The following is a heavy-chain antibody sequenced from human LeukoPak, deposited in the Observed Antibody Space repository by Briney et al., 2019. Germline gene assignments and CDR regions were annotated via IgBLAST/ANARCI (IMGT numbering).Heavy chain of an antibody. CDR1: GDSVSSNRAS. V-gene: IGHV6-1*01. CDR2: TYYRSKWYD. CDR3: SRSDGASDFDY. Sequence: SQTLSLTCAISGDSVSSNRASWTWIRQSPSRGLEWLGRTYYRSKWYDDYAVSLKSRISINPDTSKNQFSLQLNSVTPEDTAVYYCSRSDGASDFDYWGQGTLVTVSS. J-gene: IGHJ4*02. D-gene: IGHD5-24*01.